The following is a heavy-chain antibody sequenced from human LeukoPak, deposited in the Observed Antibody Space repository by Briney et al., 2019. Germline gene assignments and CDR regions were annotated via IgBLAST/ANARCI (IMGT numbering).Heavy chain of an antibody. D-gene: IGHD3-10*01. CDR1: GFTFSIYS. CDR2: IKSDGSNT. CDR3: ARDYYSHCDY. V-gene: IGHV3-74*01. J-gene: IGHJ4*02. Sequence: GVSLRLSCAASGFTFSIYSMHWVRQAPGKGLVCVSRIKSDGSNTSYADSVKGRFTISRDDAKNTLYLQMNSLRAEDRAMYYCARDYYSHCDYWGQGALVTVSS.